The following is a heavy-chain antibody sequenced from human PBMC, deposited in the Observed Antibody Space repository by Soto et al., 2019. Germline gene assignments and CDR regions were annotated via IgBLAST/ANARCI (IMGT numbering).Heavy chain of an antibody. V-gene: IGHV4-38-2*01. J-gene: IGHJ3*01. D-gene: IGHD3-10*01. CDR3: ARFYGNAFDV. Sequence: SETLSLTCAVSGDSISRGYHWAWIRQSPTKGLEWIASIYHTGTTYYNPSLTSRVTISVDTSQNQFSLNLRSVTAADSAMYYCARFYGNAFDVWGRGTVVTVSS. CDR2: IYHTGTT. CDR1: GDSISRGYH.